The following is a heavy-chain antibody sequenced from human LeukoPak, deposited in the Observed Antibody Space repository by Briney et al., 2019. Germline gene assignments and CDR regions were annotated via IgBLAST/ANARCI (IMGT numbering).Heavy chain of an antibody. CDR1: GFIFSSYT. D-gene: IGHD5-18*01. Sequence: GGSLRPSCAASGFIFSSYTMTWVRQAPGKGLEWVSSISSSSSYIYYADSVKGRFTISRDNAKNSLYLQMNSLRAEDAAVYYCARELQVWSPDFDYWGQGTLVTVSS. CDR3: ARELQVWSPDFDY. V-gene: IGHV3-21*01. CDR2: ISSSSSYI. J-gene: IGHJ4*02.